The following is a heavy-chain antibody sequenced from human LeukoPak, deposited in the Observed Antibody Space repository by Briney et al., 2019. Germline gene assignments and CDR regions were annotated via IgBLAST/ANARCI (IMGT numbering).Heavy chain of an antibody. V-gene: IGHV4-34*01. CDR1: GGSFSGYY. CDR2: INHSGST. D-gene: IGHD3-10*01. CDR3: ARTLYGSGSYNLDY. J-gene: IGHJ4*02. Sequence: PSETLSLTCAVYGGSFSGYYWSWIRQPPGNGLEWIGEINHSGSTNYNPSLKSRVTISVDTSKNQFSLKLSSVTAADTAVYYCARTLYGSGSYNLDYWGQGTLVTVSS.